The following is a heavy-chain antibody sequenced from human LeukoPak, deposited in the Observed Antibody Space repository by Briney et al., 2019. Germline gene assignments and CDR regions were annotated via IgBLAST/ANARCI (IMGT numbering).Heavy chain of an antibody. CDR2: FDPEDGET. CDR1: GYTLTELS. V-gene: IGHV1-24*01. D-gene: IGHD3-22*01. CDR3: ATGSPIGVTMIVVVKALDAFDI. Sequence: ASVKVSRKVSGYTLTELSMHWVRQAPGKGLEWMGGFDPEDGETIYAQKFQGRVTMTEDTSTDTAYMELSSLRSEDTAVYYCATGSPIGVTMIVVVKALDAFDIWGQGTMVTVSS. J-gene: IGHJ3*02.